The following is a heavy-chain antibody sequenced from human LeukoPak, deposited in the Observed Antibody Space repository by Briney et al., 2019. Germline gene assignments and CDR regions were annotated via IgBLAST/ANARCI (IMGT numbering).Heavy chain of an antibody. J-gene: IGHJ4*02. CDR2: ISYDGSNK. Sequence: GGSLRLSCAASGFTFSSYGMHWVRQAPGKGLEWVAVISYDGSNKYYADSVKGRFTISRDNAKNSLYLQMNSLRAEDTAVYYCARDDISVIAVAFDYWGQGTLVTVSS. CDR3: ARDDISVIAVAFDY. D-gene: IGHD6-19*01. V-gene: IGHV3-30*03. CDR1: GFTFSSYG.